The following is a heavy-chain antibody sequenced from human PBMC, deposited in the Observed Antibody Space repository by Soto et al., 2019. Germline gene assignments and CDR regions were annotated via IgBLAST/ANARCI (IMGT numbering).Heavy chain of an antibody. CDR2: ISYDGSNK. CDR3: AKDGWYWWGYFDY. D-gene: IGHD2-8*02. CDR1: GFTFSSYG. V-gene: IGHV3-30*18. J-gene: IGHJ4*02. Sequence: HPGGSLRLSCAASGFTFSSYGMHWVRQAPGKGLEWVAVISYDGSNKYYADSVKGRFTISRDNSKNTLYLQMNSLRAEDTAVYYCAKDGWYWWGYFDYWGQGTLVTVSS.